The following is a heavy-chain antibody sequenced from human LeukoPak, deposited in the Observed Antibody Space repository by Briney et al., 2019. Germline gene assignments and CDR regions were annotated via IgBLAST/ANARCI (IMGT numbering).Heavy chain of an antibody. V-gene: IGHV1-18*04. J-gene: IGHJ6*02. CDR2: ISAYNGNT. CDR1: GYTFTGYY. CDR3: ASAGRGDSQHYGMDV. Sequence: ASVKVSCKASGYTFTGYYMHWVRQAPGQGLEWMGWISAYNGNTNYAQKLQGRVTMTTDTSTSTAYMELRSLRSDDTAVYYCASAGRGDSQHYGMDVWGQGTTVTVSS. D-gene: IGHD3-10*01.